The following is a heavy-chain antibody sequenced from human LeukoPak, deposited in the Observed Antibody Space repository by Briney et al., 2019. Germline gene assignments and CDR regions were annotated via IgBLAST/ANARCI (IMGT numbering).Heavy chain of an antibody. CDR1: GYTSTSYG. J-gene: IGHJ4*02. D-gene: IGHD4-17*01. Sequence: GASVKVSCKASGYTSTSYGISWVRQAPGQGLEWMGWISAYNGNTNYAQKLQGRVTMTRNTSISTAYMELSSLRSEDTAVYYCALTTVVTGGLDYWGQGTLVTVSS. V-gene: IGHV1-18*01. CDR3: ALTTVVTGGLDY. CDR2: ISAYNGNT.